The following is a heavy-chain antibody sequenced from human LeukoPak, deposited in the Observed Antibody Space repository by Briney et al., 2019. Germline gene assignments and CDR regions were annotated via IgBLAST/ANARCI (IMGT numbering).Heavy chain of an antibody. J-gene: IGHJ6*02. Sequence: GESLKISCKGSGYSFTSYWISWVRQIPGKGLEWRGRIDPSDSYTNYSPSFQGHVTISADKSISTAYLQWSSLKASDTAMYYGARGDPYYYYGMDVWGQGTRSPSP. CDR3: ARGDPYYYYGMDV. D-gene: IGHD5-24*01. CDR1: GYSFTSYW. V-gene: IGHV5-10-1*01. CDR2: IDPSDSYT.